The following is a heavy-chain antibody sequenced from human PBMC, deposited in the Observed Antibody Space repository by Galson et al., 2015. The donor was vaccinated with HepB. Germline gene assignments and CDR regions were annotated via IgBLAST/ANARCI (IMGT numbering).Heavy chain of an antibody. V-gene: IGHV3-66*01. D-gene: IGHD3-22*01. Sequence: SLRLSCAASGFTVSSNYMSWVRQAPGKGLEWVSVIYSGGSTYYTDSVKGRFTISRDNSKSTLHLQMNNLRAEDTAVYYCARGPHYYDSSGYYGTVDYWGQGTLVTVSS. CDR3: ARGPHYYDSSGYYGTVDY. J-gene: IGHJ4*02. CDR1: GFTVSSNY. CDR2: IYSGGST.